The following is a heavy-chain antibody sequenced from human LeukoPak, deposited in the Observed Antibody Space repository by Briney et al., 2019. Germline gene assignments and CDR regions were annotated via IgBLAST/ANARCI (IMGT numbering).Heavy chain of an antibody. V-gene: IGHV3-43*02. CDR2: ISDDGGSR. CDR3: ATDHRRGYSYSRLDY. J-gene: IGHJ4*02. D-gene: IGHD5-18*01. CDR1: GCTCDDYA. Sequence: AEGSLRLSCAASGCTCDDYAMHWVRQVPGKGLEWVSLISDDGGSRYYADSVKGRFTISRDNSKNSLYLQMNRLRTEDTALYHCATDHRRGYSYSRLDYWGQGTLVTVSS.